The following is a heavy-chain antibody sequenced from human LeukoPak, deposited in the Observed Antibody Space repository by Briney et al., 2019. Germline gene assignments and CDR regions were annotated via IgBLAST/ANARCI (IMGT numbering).Heavy chain of an antibody. Sequence: SETLSLTCAVYRGSFSGYYWSWIRQPPGKGLEWIGEINHSGSTNYNPSLKSRVTISVDTSKNQFSLKLSSVTAADTAVYYCARGPLSLSSPPPAFDIWGQGTMVTVSS. V-gene: IGHV4-34*01. D-gene: IGHD3-16*02. CDR3: ARGPLSLSSPPPAFDI. CDR2: INHSGST. CDR1: RGSFSGYY. J-gene: IGHJ3*02.